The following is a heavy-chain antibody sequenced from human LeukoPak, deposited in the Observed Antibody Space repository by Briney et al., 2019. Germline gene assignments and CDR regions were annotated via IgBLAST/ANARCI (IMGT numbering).Heavy chain of an antibody. CDR3: ARDHHPFTA. CDR2: IKEDGSEK. Sequence: GGSLRLSCAASGFTFRIYWMSWVRQAPGKGLEWVANIKEDGSEKNYVDSVKGRFTISRDNAKNSLYLQMNSLRPKDTAVYYCARDHHPFTAWGQGILVTVSS. V-gene: IGHV3-7*04. J-gene: IGHJ4*02. D-gene: IGHD5-18*01. CDR1: GFTFRIYW.